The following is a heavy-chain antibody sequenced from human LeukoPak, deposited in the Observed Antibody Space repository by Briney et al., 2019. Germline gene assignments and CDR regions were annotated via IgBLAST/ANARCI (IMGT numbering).Heavy chain of an antibody. V-gene: IGHV3-23*01. CDR3: ARARRYSTADRCRYADRY. CDR1: GFTFSSYT. CDR2: ISNSGCNT. Sequence: GSLRLSCAASGFTFSSYTRSWVRQAPGKGLEWVSTISNSGCNTFYTDSVKGRFTISRDNSKNTLYLQMNSLRAEDKAVYSCARARRYSTADRCRYADRYWGQRTPLTVS. J-gene: IGHJ4*02. D-gene: IGHD2/OR15-2a*01.